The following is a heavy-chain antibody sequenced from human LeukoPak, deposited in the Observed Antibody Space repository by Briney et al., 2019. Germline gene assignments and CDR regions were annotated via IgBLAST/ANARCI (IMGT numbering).Heavy chain of an antibody. CDR3: VRASHPGGWFDP. Sequence: GGTLRLSCAASGFTFSSYGMSWVRQAPGKGLEWVSAISGSGGFTYYADSVKGRFTISRDNSKNTLYLQMNSLTAEDTAVYYCVRASHPGGWFDPWGQGTLVTVSS. V-gene: IGHV3-23*01. CDR1: GFTFSSYG. J-gene: IGHJ5*02. CDR2: ISGSGGFT. D-gene: IGHD3-10*01.